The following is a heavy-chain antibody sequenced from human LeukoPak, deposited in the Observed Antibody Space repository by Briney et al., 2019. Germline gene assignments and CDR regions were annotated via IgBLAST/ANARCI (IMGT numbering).Heavy chain of an antibody. V-gene: IGHV6-1*01. CDR1: GDSVSSNSAA. D-gene: IGHD6-19*01. J-gene: IGHJ4*02. CDR2: AYYRSKWYN. Sequence: SQTLSLTCAISGDSVSSNSAAWNWIRQSPSRGLEWLGRAYYRSKWYNDYAVSVKSRITINPDTSKNQFSLHLTSVTPEDTAIYYCARARVYSSGWYVGWGQATLVTVSS. CDR3: ARARVYSSGWYVG.